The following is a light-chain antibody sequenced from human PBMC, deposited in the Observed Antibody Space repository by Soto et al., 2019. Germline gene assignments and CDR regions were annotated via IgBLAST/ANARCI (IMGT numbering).Light chain of an antibody. CDR2: EVS. V-gene: IGLV2-23*02. CDR1: SSDVGNYNF. J-gene: IGLJ1*01. CDR3: CSYAGSNIPLI. Sequence: QSVLTQPASVSGSPGQSITVSCTGTSSDVGNYNFVSWYQQHPGKAPKLMIYEVSKRPSGVSNRFSGSKSGNTVSLTISGLQAEDEADDYCCSYAGSNIPLIFGTGTKLTVL.